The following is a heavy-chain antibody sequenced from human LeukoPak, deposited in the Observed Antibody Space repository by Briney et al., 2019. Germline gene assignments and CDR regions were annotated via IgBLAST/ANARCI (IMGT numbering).Heavy chain of an antibody. CDR3: AGRASSWYFDY. CDR2: IYYSGST. CDR1: GGSISSSSYY. V-gene: IGHV4-39*01. J-gene: IGHJ4*02. Sequence: SETLSLTCTVSGGSISSSSYYWAWIRQSPGKGLEWIGSIYYSGSTYYNPSLKSRVIISVDTSKNQFSLKLSSVTAADTAVYYCAGRASSWYFDYWGQGTLVTVSS. D-gene: IGHD6-13*01.